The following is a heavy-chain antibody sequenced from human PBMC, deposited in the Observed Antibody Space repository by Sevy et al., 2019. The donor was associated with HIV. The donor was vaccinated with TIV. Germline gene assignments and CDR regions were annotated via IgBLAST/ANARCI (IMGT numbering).Heavy chain of an antibody. Sequence: GGSLRLSCAASGFTFSNYNMNWVRQAPGKGLEWVSSITSSSDYIYDADPVKGRFTISRDNAKNSLYLQMNSLRAEDTALYYCARDRRTLNYYASSGYNYYFDYWGQGTLVTVSS. D-gene: IGHD3-22*01. J-gene: IGHJ4*02. CDR2: ITSSSDYI. CDR1: GFTFSNYN. V-gene: IGHV3-21*01. CDR3: ARDRRTLNYYASSGYNYYFDY.